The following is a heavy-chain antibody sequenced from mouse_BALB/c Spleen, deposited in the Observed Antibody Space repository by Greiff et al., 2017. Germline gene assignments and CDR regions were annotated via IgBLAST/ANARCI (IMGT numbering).Heavy chain of an antibody. Sequence: VQLQQSGAELVKPGASVKLSCTASGFNIKDTYMHWVKQRPEQGLEWIGRIDPANGNTKYDPKFQGKATITADTSSNTAYLQLSSLTSEDTAVYYCARSYGNYVGYFDVWGAGTTVTVSS. CDR3: ARSYGNYVGYFDV. D-gene: IGHD2-10*02. CDR2: IDPANGNT. V-gene: IGHV14-3*02. J-gene: IGHJ1*01. CDR1: GFNIKDTY.